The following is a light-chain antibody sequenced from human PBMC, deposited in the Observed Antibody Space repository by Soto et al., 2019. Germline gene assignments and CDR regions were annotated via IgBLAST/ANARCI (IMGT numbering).Light chain of an antibody. J-gene: IGKJ1*01. CDR3: QQYAGSPWT. V-gene: IGKV3-20*01. Sequence: ESVLTQSPVPLSLSPGERATPSCSASQSVSSSYLVWYQQKPGQAPRLLIYDTSSRATGIPDRFSGSGSGTDFTLTISRLEPEDFAVYYCQQYAGSPWTFGQGTKVDIK. CDR1: QSVSSSY. CDR2: DTS.